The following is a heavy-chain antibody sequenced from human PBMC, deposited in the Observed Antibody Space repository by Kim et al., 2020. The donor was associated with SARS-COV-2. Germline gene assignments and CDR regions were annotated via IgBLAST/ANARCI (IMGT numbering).Heavy chain of an antibody. Sequence: GKGRFTTAKDNSKNTLYLQMNSLRAEDTAVYYCAALWFGELSPFAFDIWGQGTMVTVSS. J-gene: IGHJ3*02. CDR3: AALWFGELSPFAFDI. V-gene: IGHV3-23*01. D-gene: IGHD3-10*01.